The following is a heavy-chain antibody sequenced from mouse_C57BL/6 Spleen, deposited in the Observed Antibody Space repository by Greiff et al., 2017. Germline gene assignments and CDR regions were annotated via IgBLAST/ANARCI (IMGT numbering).Heavy chain of an antibody. CDR1: GYTFTSYW. CDR3: ASLSSTYWYFDV. V-gene: IGHV1-64*01. Sequence: QVQLQQPGAELVKPGASVKLSCKASGYTFTSYWMHWVKQRPGQGLEWIGMIHPTSGSNNYNEKFKSKATLTVDKSSSTAYMQLSSLTSEDSAVYYCASLSSTYWYFDVWGTGTTVTVSS. D-gene: IGHD1-1*01. J-gene: IGHJ1*03. CDR2: IHPTSGSN.